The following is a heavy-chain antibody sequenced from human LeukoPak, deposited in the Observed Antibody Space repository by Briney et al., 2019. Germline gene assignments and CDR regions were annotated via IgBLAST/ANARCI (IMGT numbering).Heavy chain of an antibody. CDR3: ARPPSYGYGYYFDY. CDR1: GSRFTSYW. Sequence: GASLKISWKGSGSRFTSYWIGWGRQMPGKGLEWMGIIYPGDSDTRYSPSFQGQVTISADKSISTVYLQWSSLKASDTAMYYCARPPSYGYGYYFDYWGQGTLVTVSS. D-gene: IGHD5-18*01. J-gene: IGHJ4*02. CDR2: IYPGDSDT. V-gene: IGHV5-51*01.